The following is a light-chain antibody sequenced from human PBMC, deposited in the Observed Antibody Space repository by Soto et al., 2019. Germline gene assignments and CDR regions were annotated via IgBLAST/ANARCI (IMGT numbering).Light chain of an antibody. CDR2: AAS. CDR3: QQLNSYVFT. CDR1: QDVSRF. V-gene: IGKV1-9*01. Sequence: DIQLTQSPSFLSASVGDRVTISCRASQDVSRFLACYQQKPGKAPNLLIYAASTLQSVVPSRYSGSGSGTEFPLTICRLQTAYGATYYRQQLNSYVFTFGPGTKAEIK. J-gene: IGKJ3*01.